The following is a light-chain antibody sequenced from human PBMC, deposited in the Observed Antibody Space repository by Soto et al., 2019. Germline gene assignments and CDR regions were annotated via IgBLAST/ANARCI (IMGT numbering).Light chain of an antibody. J-gene: IGKJ2*01. V-gene: IGKV1-39*01. CDR1: QDISNY. CDR2: AAS. CDR3: QQSYTTPYT. Sequence: DIKMTESPSSLSPSVGDRVTIICQLSQDISNYLNWYQQKPGKAPKLLIFAASRLQSGVPSRCSGSVSGTDFTLTISSLQPEHVATYYCQQSYTTPYTFCQGTKVDIK.